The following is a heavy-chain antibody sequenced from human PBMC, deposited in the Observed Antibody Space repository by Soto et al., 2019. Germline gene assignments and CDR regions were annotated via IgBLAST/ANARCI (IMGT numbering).Heavy chain of an antibody. J-gene: IGHJ6*02. CDR2: INHSGSA. CDR1: GGSFSGYY. CDR3: ASGYYDFWSGYRSLDV. D-gene: IGHD3-3*01. Sequence: XGTLWLSCAVYGGSFSGYYWNWIRQPPGKGLEWIGEINHSGSANYNPSLKSRVTISVDTYKNQFSLKLSSVIAADTAVYYCASGYYDFWSGYRSLDVWGQGTTVTVSS. V-gene: IGHV4-34*01.